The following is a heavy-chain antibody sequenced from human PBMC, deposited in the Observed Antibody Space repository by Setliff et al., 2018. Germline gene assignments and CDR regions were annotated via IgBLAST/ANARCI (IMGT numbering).Heavy chain of an antibody. CDR1: GGTFSDYY. V-gene: IGHV4-34*01. D-gene: IGHD6-6*01. Sequence: SETLSLTCTAYGGTFSDYYWTWIRQPPGKGLEWIGEINHSGTTNYNPSLKSRVSISIDTAKDQFSLRMNSVTAADAAIYYCARGRNVAARPLDTWGQGSRVTVSS. J-gene: IGHJ5*02. CDR2: INHSGTT. CDR3: ARGRNVAARPLDT.